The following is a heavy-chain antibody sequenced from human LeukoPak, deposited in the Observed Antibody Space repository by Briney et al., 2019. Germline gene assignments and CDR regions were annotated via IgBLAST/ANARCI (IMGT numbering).Heavy chain of an antibody. CDR3: ARRPGLTHGFDL. J-gene: IGHJ3*01. CDR1: GYSFTSYW. D-gene: IGHD3-10*01. CDR2: SNPGNSDT. V-gene: IGHV5-51*01. Sequence: GESLKISCKGLGYSFTSYWIGWARQIPRKGLELIGISNPGNSDTRYSPSFQGQVTISADKSLSTASLQWSSLKASDTAMYYCARRPGLTHGFDLWGQGTMVTVSS.